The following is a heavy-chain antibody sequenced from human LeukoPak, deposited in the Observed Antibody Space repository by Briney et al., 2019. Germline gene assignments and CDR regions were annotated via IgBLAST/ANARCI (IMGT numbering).Heavy chain of an antibody. V-gene: IGHV3-23*01. CDR2: ISGSGGST. J-gene: IGHJ3*02. CDR1: GFTFSSYA. D-gene: IGHD4-17*01. Sequence: GGSLRLSCAASGFTFSSYAMSWVRQAPGKVLEWVSAISGSGGSTYYADSVKGRFTISRDNSKNTLYLQMNSLRAEDTAVYYCAKSSTYGDYGDAFDIWGQGTMVTVSS. CDR3: AKSSTYGDYGDAFDI.